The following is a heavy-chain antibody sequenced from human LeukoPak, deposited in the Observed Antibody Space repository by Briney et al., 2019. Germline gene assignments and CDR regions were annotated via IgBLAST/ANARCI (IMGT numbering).Heavy chain of an antibody. CDR2: IYSDGRT. D-gene: IGHD6-13*01. V-gene: IGHV3-66*01. CDR1: GFNVSSNY. J-gene: IGHJ4*02. Sequence: GGSLRLSCVASGFNVSSNYMSWVRQAPGKGLEWVSVIYSDGRTNYADSVTGRFTISRDNSKNTLYLQMNSLRAEDTTVYYCATPSGSSSLGGGFDYWGQGTLVTVSS. CDR3: ATPSGSSSLGGGFDY.